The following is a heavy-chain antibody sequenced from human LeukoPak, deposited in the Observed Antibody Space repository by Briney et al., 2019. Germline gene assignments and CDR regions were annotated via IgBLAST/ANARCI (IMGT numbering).Heavy chain of an antibody. Sequence: SETLSLTCTVSGGSISSSSYYWGWIRQPPGKGLEWIGSIYYSGSTNYNPSLKSRVTISVDTSKNQFSLKLSSVTAADTAVYYCARQSGYSYGRVFDYWGQGTLVTVSS. CDR1: GGSISSSSYY. D-gene: IGHD5-18*01. CDR2: IYYSGST. V-gene: IGHV4-39*01. CDR3: ARQSGYSYGRVFDY. J-gene: IGHJ4*02.